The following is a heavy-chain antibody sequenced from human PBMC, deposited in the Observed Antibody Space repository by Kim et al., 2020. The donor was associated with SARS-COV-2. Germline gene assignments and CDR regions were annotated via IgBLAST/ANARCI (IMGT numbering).Heavy chain of an antibody. CDR1: GFTFSSYG. D-gene: IGHD3-10*01. CDR2: ISYDGSNK. V-gene: IGHV3-30*18. CDR3: AKEGERGYYGSGSYDFDY. Sequence: GGSLRLSCAASGFTFSSYGMHWVRQAPGKGLEWVAVISYDGSNKYYADSVKGRFTISRDNSKNTLYLQMNSLRAEDTAVYYCAKEGERGYYGSGSYDFDYWGQGTLVTVSS. J-gene: IGHJ4*02.